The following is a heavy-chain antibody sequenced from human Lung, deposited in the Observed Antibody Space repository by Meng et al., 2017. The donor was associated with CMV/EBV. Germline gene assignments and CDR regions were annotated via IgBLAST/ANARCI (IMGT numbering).Heavy chain of an antibody. V-gene: IGHV2-70D*14. CDR1: GFSLSSTGLR. J-gene: IGHJ6*02. CDR2: IDWHDDK. Sequence: GXXLVXPTQTLTLTCTFSGFSLSSTGLRVNWIRQPPGKALEWLARIDWHDDKLYNTSLKTRLTISKDTFKNQVVLTMTDMDHVDTATYYCARTSDYYHVMDVXGQGXTLTVSS. CDR3: ARTSDYYHVMDV.